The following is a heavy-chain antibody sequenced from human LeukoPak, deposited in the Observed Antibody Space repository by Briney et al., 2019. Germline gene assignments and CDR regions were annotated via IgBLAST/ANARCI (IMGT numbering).Heavy chain of an antibody. V-gene: IGHV3-48*04. D-gene: IGHD3-3*01. CDR3: ATYDSWSGYNIAY. CDR1: GFTFSSYS. J-gene: IGHJ4*02. Sequence: GGSLRLSCAASGFTFSSYSMNWVRQAPGKGLEWVSHITASGTAMFYADSVKGRFTITRDNAENSLYLQMNSLKVEDSAIYYCATYDSWSGYNIAYWGQGTLVTVSS. CDR2: ITASGTAM.